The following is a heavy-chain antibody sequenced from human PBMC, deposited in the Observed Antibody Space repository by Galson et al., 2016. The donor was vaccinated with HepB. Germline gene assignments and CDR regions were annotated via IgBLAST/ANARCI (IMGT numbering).Heavy chain of an antibody. Sequence: SETLSLTCAVSGDSISSNNWWTWVRQSPGKGLEWIGEMHPGGRSNYNPSLKTRVTISIDKSKSQFSLRLSSVTAADTALYYCSSVRSGCSANSCYFHSWGQGTLVTVSS. V-gene: IGHV4-4*02. CDR3: SSVRSGCSANSCYFHS. D-gene: IGHD4/OR15-4a*01. J-gene: IGHJ4*02. CDR1: GDSISSNNW. CDR2: MHPGGRS.